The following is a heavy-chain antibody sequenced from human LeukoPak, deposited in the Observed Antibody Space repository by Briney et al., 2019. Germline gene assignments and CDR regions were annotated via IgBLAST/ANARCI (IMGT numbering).Heavy chain of an antibody. J-gene: IGHJ4*02. V-gene: IGHV4-59*08. CDR2: IYYSGST. D-gene: IGHD3-22*01. CDR1: GGSISSYY. CDR3: ARHAYYYDSSGYLPYYFDY. Sequence: SETLSLTCTVSGGSISSYYWSWIRQPPGKGLEWVGYIYYSGSTNYNPSLKSRVTISVDTSKNQFSLKLSSVTAADTAVYYCARHAYYYDSSGYLPYYFDYWGQGTLVTVSS.